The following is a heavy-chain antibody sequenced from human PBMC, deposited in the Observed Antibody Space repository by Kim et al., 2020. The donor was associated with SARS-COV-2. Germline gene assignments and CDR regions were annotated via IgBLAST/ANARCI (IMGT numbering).Heavy chain of an antibody. CDR2: IYSGGST. V-gene: IGHV3-53*04. Sequence: GGSLRLSCAASGFTVSSNYMSWVRQAPGKGLEWVSVIYSGGSTDYADSVKGRFTISRHNSKNTLYLQMNSLRAEDTAVYYCARGSDYARGAFDIWGQGTMVTVSS. CDR3: ARGSDYARGAFDI. D-gene: IGHD3-10*02. CDR1: GFTVSSNY. J-gene: IGHJ3*02.